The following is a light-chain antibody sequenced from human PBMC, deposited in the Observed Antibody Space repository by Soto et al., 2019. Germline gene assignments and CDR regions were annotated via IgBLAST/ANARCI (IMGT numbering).Light chain of an antibody. V-gene: IGKV1-33*01. CDR2: DAS. CDR1: QDITIY. Sequence: DLPMTQSPSSLSASVGDRVTITCQASQDITIYLNWYQQKPGKAPKLLIYDASNLDTGVPSRFSGSESGTDFTLTISNLQPEDIANYYCHQFDNLPPTFGGGTKVEIK. J-gene: IGKJ4*01. CDR3: HQFDNLPPT.